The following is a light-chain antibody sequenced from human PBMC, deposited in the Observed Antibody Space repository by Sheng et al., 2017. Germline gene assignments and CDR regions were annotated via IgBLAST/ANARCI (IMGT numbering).Light chain of an antibody. CDR1: QSISTY. Sequence: DIQMTQSPSSLSASVGDRITITCRASQSISTYLNWSQQKPGEAPKLLIHSASTLQSGVPSRFSGSGSGTDFTLTISSLQPEDFATYFCQQSYSTPITFGQGTRLEIK. CDR3: QQSYSTPIT. J-gene: IGKJ5*01. V-gene: IGKV1-39*01. CDR2: SAS.